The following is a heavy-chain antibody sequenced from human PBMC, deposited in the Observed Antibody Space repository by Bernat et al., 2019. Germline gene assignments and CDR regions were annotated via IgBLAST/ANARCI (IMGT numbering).Heavy chain of an antibody. Sequence: QVQLVESGGGGVQPGRSLRLSCAASGFTFSSYAMHWVRQAPGKGLEWVAVISYDGSNKYYADSVKGRFTISRDNSKNTLYLQMNSLRAEDTAVYYCARDGGRLLFDYWGQGTLVTVSS. CDR1: GFTFSSYA. V-gene: IGHV3-30-3*01. D-gene: IGHD3-16*01. CDR2: ISYDGSNK. CDR3: ARDGGRLLFDY. J-gene: IGHJ4*02.